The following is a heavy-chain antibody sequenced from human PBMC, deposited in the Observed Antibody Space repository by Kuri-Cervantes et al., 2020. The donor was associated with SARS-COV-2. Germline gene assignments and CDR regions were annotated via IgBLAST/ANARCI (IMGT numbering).Heavy chain of an antibody. Sequence: GESLKIPCAASGFTFDSYGMSWVRQAPGKGLEWVSGISGSGNSRYYADSVKGRFTVSRDNSKNTLYMLINSLRAEDTAVYYCAKGEYCSGSSCYREGVPLFDYWGQGTLVTVSS. CDR1: GFTFDSYG. CDR3: AKGEYCSGSSCYREGVPLFDY. V-gene: IGHV3-23*01. CDR2: ISGSGNSR. D-gene: IGHD2-2*01. J-gene: IGHJ4*02.